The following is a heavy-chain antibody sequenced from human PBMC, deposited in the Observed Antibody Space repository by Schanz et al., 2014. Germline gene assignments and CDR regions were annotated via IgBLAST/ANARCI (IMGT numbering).Heavy chain of an antibody. Sequence: EVQLVEYGGGLVQPGESLRLSCAASGFTFSAYWMAWVRQAPGKGLEWVAAINQAASVQYYVDSVKGRFTISRDNAKNSLYLQMNSLRAEDTAIYYCARSGRDIGEAADYWGQGTLVTVSS. CDR2: INQAASVQ. CDR3: ARSGRDIGEAADY. J-gene: IGHJ4*02. CDR1: GFTFSAYW. V-gene: IGHV3-7*03. D-gene: IGHD6-13*01.